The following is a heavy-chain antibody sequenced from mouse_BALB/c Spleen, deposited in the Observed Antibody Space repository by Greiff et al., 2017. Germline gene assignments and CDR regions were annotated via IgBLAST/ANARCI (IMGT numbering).Heavy chain of an antibody. CDR2: ISSGSSTI. CDR3: ARGTYRYPFDY. J-gene: IGHJ2*01. D-gene: IGHD2-14*01. CDR1: GFTFSSFG. Sequence: VQLKESGGGLVQPGGSRKLSCAASGFTFSSFGMHWVRQAPEKGLEWVAYISSGSSTIYYADTVKGRFTISRDNPKNTLFLQMTSLRSEDTAMYYCARGTYRYPFDYWGQGTTLTVSS. V-gene: IGHV5-17*02.